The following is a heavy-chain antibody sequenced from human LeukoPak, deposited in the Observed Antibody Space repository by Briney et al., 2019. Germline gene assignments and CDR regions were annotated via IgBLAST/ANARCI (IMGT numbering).Heavy chain of an antibody. CDR3: AREEGSGCYDS. Sequence: EGSLQDSCKACRYTFTGYYMYRVRQAPGQGLEWMGWINPNSGGTNYAQKFQGRVTMTRDTSITTAYMELSRLRSDDTAVYYCAREEGSGCYDSWGQGTRLIVSS. V-gene: IGHV1-2*02. D-gene: IGHD6-19*01. J-gene: IGHJ4*02. CDR2: INPNSGGT. CDR1: RYTFTGYY.